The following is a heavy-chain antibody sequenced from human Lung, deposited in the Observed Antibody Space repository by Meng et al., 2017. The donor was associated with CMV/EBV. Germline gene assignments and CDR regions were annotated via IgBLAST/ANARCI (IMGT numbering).Heavy chain of an antibody. D-gene: IGHD5-12*01. CDR2: IKEDGSTK. CDR1: GFTFTRHW. V-gene: IGHV3-7*01. J-gene: IGHJ4*02. Sequence: ESXKISCVASGFTFTRHWMIWVRQPPGKGLEWVANIKEDGSTKLYVDSVKGRFTISRDNSKNSLFLQMNSLRVEDTAVYYCARGPDIGAFWGQGTLVTVSS. CDR3: ARGPDIGAF.